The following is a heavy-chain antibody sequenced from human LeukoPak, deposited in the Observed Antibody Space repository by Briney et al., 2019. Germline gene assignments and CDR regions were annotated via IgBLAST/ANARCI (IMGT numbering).Heavy chain of an antibody. CDR3: ATTSRWTGYWNDSHFDY. CDR2: IIPIFGTA. Sequence: ASVKVSCKASGGTFSSYAISWVRQAPGQGLEWMGGIIPIFGTANYAQKFQGRVTITTDESTSTAYMELSSLRSEDTAVYYCATTSRWTGYWNDSHFDYWGQGTLVTVSS. V-gene: IGHV1-69*05. D-gene: IGHD1-1*01. CDR1: GGTFSSYA. J-gene: IGHJ4*02.